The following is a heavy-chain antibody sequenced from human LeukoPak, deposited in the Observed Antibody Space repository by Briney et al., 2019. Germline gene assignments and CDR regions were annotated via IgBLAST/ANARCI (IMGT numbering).Heavy chain of an antibody. CDR2: INPSGGST. J-gene: IGHJ4*02. V-gene: IGHV1-46*01. CDR1: GYTLTSYY. CDR3: ARVKWELFFFDY. D-gene: IGHD1-26*01. Sequence: ASVKVSCKASGYTLTSYYMHWVRQAPGQGLEWMGIINPSGGSTSYAQKFQGRVTMTRDTSTSTVYMELSSLGSEDTAVYYCARVKWELFFFDYWGQGTLVTVSS.